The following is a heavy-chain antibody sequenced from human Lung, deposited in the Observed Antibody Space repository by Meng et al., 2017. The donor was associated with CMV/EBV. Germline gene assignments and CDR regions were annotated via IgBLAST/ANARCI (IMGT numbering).Heavy chain of an antibody. CDR2: IYRSGST. J-gene: IGHJ4*02. CDR3: AKEWLDATTGQFDY. CDR1: GVSISTDNW. D-gene: IGHD1-26*01. V-gene: IGHV4-4*02. Sequence: VSGVSISTDNWWSWVRQPPGKGLEWIGEIYRSGSTNYSPSLKSRVAISIDRSKNQFSLRLTSVTAADTAVYYCAKEWLDATTGQFDYWGQGTLVTVSS.